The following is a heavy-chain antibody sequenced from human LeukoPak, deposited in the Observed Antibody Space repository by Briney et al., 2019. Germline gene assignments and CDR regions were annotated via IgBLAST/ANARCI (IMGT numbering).Heavy chain of an antibody. D-gene: IGHD3-22*01. CDR3: ARVGSYGSSGYYFDY. Sequence: SETLSLTCTVSDVSISAYHWSWIRQTPGKGLEWIGYVYHSAGSTYNPALRGRVTISMDTSENQFSLKMRSVSAADTAVYYCARVGSYGSSGYYFDYWGQGTQVTVSS. J-gene: IGHJ4*02. V-gene: IGHV4-59*01. CDR1: DVSISAYH. CDR2: VYHSAGS.